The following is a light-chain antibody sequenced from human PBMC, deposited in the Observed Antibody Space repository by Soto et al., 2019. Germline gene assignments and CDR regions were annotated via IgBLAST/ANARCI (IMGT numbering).Light chain of an antibody. V-gene: IGKV1-5*03. CDR2: KAS. CDR3: QQYNSYSLT. Sequence: DIQMTQSPSTLSAAGGDRVTITCRASQSISSWLAWYQQKPGKAPKLLIYKASSLESGVPSRFSGSGSGTEFTLTISSLQPDDFATYYCQQYNSYSLTFGGGTKVEIK. J-gene: IGKJ4*01. CDR1: QSISSW.